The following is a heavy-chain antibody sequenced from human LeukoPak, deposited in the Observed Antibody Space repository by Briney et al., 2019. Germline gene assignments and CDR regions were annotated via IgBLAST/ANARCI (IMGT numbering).Heavy chain of an antibody. CDR1: GGSISSGSYY. Sequence: SEILSLTCTVSGGSISSGSYYWSWIRQPAGKGLEWIGRIYTSGSINYNPSLKSRVTISVDTSKNQFSLKLSFVTAADTAVYYCAREGYSGYDFDYWGQGTLVTVSS. V-gene: IGHV4-61*02. CDR3: AREGYSGYDFDY. J-gene: IGHJ4*02. D-gene: IGHD5-12*01. CDR2: IYTSGSI.